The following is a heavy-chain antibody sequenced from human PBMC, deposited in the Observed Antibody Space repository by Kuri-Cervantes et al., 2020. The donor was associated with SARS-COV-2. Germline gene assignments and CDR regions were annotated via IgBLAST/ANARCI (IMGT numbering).Heavy chain of an antibody. CDR1: GFTFSSYA. D-gene: IGHD3-16*01. CDR2: IYSGGST. CDR3: ARDLGEGPTGY. Sequence: GESLKISGAASGFTFSSYAMTWVRQAPGKGLEWVSVIYSGGSTYYADSVKGRFTISRDNSKNTLYLQMNSLRAEDTAVYYCARDLGEGPTGYWGQGTLVTVSS. J-gene: IGHJ4*02. V-gene: IGHV3-66*01.